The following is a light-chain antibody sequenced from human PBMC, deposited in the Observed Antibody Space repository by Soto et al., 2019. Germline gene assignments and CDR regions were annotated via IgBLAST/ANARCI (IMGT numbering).Light chain of an antibody. CDR1: QSVSSY. CDR3: QQRSNWPPIT. J-gene: IGKJ5*01. CDR2: DAS. V-gene: IGKV3-11*01. Sequence: IVLTQSPVTLSLSPWERATLSCRASQSVSSYLAWYQQKPGQAPRLLIYDASNRATGIPARFSGGGSGTDFTLTIDNLEPEDFAIYYCQQRSNWPPITFGQGTRLEIK.